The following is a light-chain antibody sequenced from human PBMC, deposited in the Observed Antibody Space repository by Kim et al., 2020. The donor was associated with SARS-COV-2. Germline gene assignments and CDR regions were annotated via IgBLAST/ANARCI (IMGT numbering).Light chain of an antibody. Sequence: GERSVPSCSASQSVSSSYLLWSQQKPGQAPRLLIYGASSRATGIPDRFSGSGSGTDFTLTISRLEPEDFAVYYCQQYGSSPRTFGQGTRLEIK. CDR1: QSVSSSY. CDR2: GAS. J-gene: IGKJ5*01. CDR3: QQYGSSPRT. V-gene: IGKV3-20*01.